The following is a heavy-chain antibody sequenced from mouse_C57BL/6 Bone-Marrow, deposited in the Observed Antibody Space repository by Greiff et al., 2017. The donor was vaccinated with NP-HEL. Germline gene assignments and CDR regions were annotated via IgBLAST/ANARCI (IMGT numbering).Heavy chain of an antibody. J-gene: IGHJ4*01. D-gene: IGHD1-1*01. Sequence: VQLQQSGPELVKPGDSVKISCKASGYSFTGYFMNWVMQSHGKSLEWIGRINPYNGDTFYNQKFKGKATLTVDKSSSTAHMELRSLTSEDSAVYYCASPYDYYVYYAMDYWGQGTSVTVSS. V-gene: IGHV1-20*01. CDR1: GYSFTGYF. CDR2: INPYNGDT. CDR3: ASPYDYYVYYAMDY.